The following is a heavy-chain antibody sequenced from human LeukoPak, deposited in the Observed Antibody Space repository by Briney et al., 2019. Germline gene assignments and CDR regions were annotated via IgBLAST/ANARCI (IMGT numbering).Heavy chain of an antibody. Sequence: PSQTLSLTCTVSGGSISSGGYYWSWIRQPPGKGLEWIGYIYHSGSTYYNPSLKSRVTISVDRSKNQFSLKLSSVTAADTAVYYCARAKGEYYDILTRAVDWFDPWGQGTLVTVSS. V-gene: IGHV4-30-2*01. J-gene: IGHJ5*02. CDR2: IYHSGST. CDR3: ARAKGEYYDILTRAVDWFDP. D-gene: IGHD3-9*01. CDR1: GGSISSGGYY.